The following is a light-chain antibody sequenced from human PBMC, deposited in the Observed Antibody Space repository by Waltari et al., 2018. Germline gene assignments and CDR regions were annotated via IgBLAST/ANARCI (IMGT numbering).Light chain of an antibody. CDR2: QDN. J-gene: IGLJ2*01. CDR3: QAWDDTVV. Sequence: SYDLTQPPSVSVSPGQTASISCSGEGMGNIYAYWYQQKPGQSPVLVIYQDNRRPSGIPARFSGSNSGNTATLTISGTQPMDEADYYCQAWDDTVVFGGGTELTVL. CDR1: GMGNIY. V-gene: IGLV3-1*01.